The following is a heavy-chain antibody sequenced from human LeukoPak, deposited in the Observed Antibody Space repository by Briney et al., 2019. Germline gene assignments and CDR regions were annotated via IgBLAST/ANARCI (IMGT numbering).Heavy chain of an antibody. J-gene: IGHJ4*02. CDR2: IIPIFGTA. Sequence: SVKVSCKASGYTFTSYYMHWVRQAPGQGLEWMGGIIPIFGTANYAQKFQGRVTITADESTSTAYMELSGLRSEDTAVYYCARSRRSRATTSFDYWGQGTLVTVSS. V-gene: IGHV1-69*13. CDR3: ARSRRSRATTSFDY. CDR1: GYTFTSYY. D-gene: IGHD1-26*01.